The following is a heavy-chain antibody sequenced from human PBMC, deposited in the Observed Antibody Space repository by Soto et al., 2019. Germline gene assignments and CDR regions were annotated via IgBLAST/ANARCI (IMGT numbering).Heavy chain of an antibody. CDR3: TRDESRDSSARGWFDP. CDR2: ISSNSAYI. Sequence: HXVCLRLSCAAPGFTFRSFTMNWVRQAPGKGLEWVSTISSNSAYIYYTDALRGRFTISRDNAKNSLHLQMNSLRAEDTAVYYCTRDESRDSSARGWFDPWGPRTLVTVSS. CDR1: GFTFRSFT. J-gene: IGHJ5*02. D-gene: IGHD6-13*01. V-gene: IGHV3-21*01.